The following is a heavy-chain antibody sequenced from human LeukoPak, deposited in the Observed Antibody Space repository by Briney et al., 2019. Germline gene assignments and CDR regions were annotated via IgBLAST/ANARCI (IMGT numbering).Heavy chain of an antibody. Sequence: GGSLRLSCAASGFTFSSYGMHWVRQAPGKGLEWVAFIRYDGSNKYYADSVKGRFTISRDNSKNTLYLQMNSLRAEDTAVYYCAKDELYVVPAAIGALGSYFDYWGQGTLVTVSS. CDR2: IRYDGSNK. D-gene: IGHD2-2*01. V-gene: IGHV3-30*02. CDR1: GFTFSSYG. J-gene: IGHJ4*02. CDR3: AKDELYVVPAAIGALGSYFDY.